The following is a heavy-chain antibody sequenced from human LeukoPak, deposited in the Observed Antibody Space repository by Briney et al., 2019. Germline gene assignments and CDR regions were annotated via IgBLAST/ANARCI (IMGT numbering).Heavy chain of an antibody. Sequence: ASVKVSCKASGYTFNGYYMHRVRQAPGQGLEWMGWINPNSGGTNYAQKFQGRVTMTRDTSISTAYMELSRLRSDDTAVYYCARDQTQQLVLAFDIWGQGTMVTVSS. V-gene: IGHV1-2*02. D-gene: IGHD6-13*01. CDR1: GYTFNGYY. CDR2: INPNSGGT. CDR3: ARDQTQQLVLAFDI. J-gene: IGHJ3*02.